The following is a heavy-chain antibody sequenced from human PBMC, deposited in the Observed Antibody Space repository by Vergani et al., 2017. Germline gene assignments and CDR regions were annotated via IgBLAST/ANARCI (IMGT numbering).Heavy chain of an antibody. CDR3: ARGLYKYSGYRTVDY. Sequence: QVQLQQWGAGLLKPSETLSLTCAVYGGSFSGYYWSWIRQPPGKGLEWIGEINHSGSTNYNPSLKSRVTKSVDTSKNQFSLKLSSVTAADTAVYYCARGLYKYSGYRTVDYWGQGTLVTVSS. CDR1: GGSFSGYY. CDR2: INHSGST. V-gene: IGHV4-34*01. J-gene: IGHJ4*02. D-gene: IGHD5-12*01.